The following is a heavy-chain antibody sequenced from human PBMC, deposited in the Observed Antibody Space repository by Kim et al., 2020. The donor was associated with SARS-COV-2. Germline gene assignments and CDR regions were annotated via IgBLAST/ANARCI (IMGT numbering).Heavy chain of an antibody. Sequence: SETLSLTCTVSGGSVSSGSYFWSWIRQPPGKGLEWIGYIYYSGNTNYNPSLKSRVTMSVDTSKNQFSLKLRSVTAADTAVYYCARAPNDFWSGYPYYFDYWGQGTLVTSPQ. CDR1: GGSVSSGSYF. V-gene: IGHV4-61*01. CDR2: IYYSGNT. D-gene: IGHD3-3*01. CDR3: ARAPNDFWSGYPYYFDY. J-gene: IGHJ4*02.